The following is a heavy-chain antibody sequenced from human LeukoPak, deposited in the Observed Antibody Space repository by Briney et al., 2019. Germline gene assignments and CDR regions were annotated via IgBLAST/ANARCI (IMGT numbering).Heavy chain of an antibody. CDR1: GFTVSSNY. CDR3: ARDQGGGYSYGWQSFDY. D-gene: IGHD5-18*01. Sequence: GSLRLSCAASGFTVSSNYMSWVRQAPGKGLEWVSVIYSGGSTYYADSVKGRFTISRDNAKNSLYLQMNSLRAEDTAVYYCARDQGGGYSYGWQSFDYWGQGTLVTVSS. CDR2: IYSGGST. J-gene: IGHJ4*02. V-gene: IGHV3-66*01.